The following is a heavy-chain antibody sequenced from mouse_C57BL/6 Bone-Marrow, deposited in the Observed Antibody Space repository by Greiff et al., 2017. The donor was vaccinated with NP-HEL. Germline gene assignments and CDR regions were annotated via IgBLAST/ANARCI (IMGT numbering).Heavy chain of an antibody. D-gene: IGHD1-1*01. V-gene: IGHV5-4*03. CDR2: ISDGGSYT. J-gene: IGHJ4*01. Sequence: EVMLVESGGGLVKPGGSLKLSCAASGFTFSSYAMSWVRQTPEQRLEWVATISDGGSYTYYPDNVKGRFTISRDNAKNNLYLQMSHLKSEDTAMYYCARVSVVAPMDYWGQGTAVTVSS. CDR1: GFTFSSYA. CDR3: ARVSVVAPMDY.